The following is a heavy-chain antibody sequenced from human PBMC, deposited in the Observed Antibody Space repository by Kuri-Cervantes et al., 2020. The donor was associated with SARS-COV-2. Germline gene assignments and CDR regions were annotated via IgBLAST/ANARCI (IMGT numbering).Heavy chain of an antibody. J-gene: IGHJ4*02. CDR2: IWYDGTKK. CDR3: VQQIAVVDYYFDF. CDR1: GFTFSGYG. Sequence: GESLKISCSASGFTFSGYGMHWVRQAPGKGLEWVAVIWYDGTKKLYADSVEGRFAISRDNSNNTLYLQMSSLRAEDTAVYYCVQQIAVVDYYFDFWGQGTLVTVPS. V-gene: IGHV3-30*02. D-gene: IGHD2-2*01.